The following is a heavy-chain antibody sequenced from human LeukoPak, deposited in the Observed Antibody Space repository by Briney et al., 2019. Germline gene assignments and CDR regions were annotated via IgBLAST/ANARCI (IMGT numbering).Heavy chain of an antibody. CDR2: TYYGSKLTD. Sequence: SQTLSLTCAISGDSVSSNNAAWNWIRQSPSRGLEWLGRTYYGSKLTDDFAISVKSLMTINPDTSKNQFSLHLNSVTPEDTAVYYCARGRPHYYAMDVWGQGTTVTVSS. J-gene: IGHJ6*02. CDR3: ARGRPHYYAMDV. V-gene: IGHV6-1*01. CDR1: GDSVSSNNAA.